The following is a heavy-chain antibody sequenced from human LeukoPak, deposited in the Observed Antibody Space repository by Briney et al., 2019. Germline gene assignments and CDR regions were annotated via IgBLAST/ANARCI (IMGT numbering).Heavy chain of an antibody. CDR1: GFTFSSYW. CDR3: ARVLYYDFPYYYYYMDV. V-gene: IGHV3-7*01. Sequence: GGSLGLSCAASGFTFSSYWMSWVRQAPGKGLEWVANIKQDGSEKYYVDSVKGRFTISRDNAKNSLYLQMNSLRAEDTAVYYCARVLYYDFPYYYYYMDVWGKGTTVTVSS. D-gene: IGHD3-3*01. CDR2: IKQDGSEK. J-gene: IGHJ6*03.